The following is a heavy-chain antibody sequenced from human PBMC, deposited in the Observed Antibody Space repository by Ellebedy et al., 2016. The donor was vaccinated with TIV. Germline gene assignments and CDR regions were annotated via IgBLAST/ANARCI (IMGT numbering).Heavy chain of an antibody. CDR3: ARSTEIGGYGMDV. J-gene: IGHJ6*02. V-gene: IGHV4-59*01. D-gene: IGHD2-15*01. CDR2: IYYSGST. Sequence: SETLSLXXTVSGGSISSYYWSWIRQPPGKGLEWIGYIYYSGSTNYNPSLKSRATISVDTSKNQFSLKLSSVTAADTAVYYCARSTEIGGYGMDVWGQGTTVTVSS. CDR1: GGSISSYY.